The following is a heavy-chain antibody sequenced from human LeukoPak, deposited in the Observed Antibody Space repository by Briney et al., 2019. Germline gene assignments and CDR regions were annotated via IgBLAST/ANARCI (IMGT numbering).Heavy chain of an antibody. Sequence: TETLSLTCTVYGGSFSGYYWSWIRQPPGKGLEWIGEINHSGSTNYNPSLKSRVTISVDTSKNQFSLKLSSVTAADTAVYYCARRRRGRAAAGTGWFDPWGQGTLVTVSS. J-gene: IGHJ5*02. CDR1: GGSFSGYY. D-gene: IGHD6-13*01. CDR2: INHSGST. V-gene: IGHV4-34*01. CDR3: ARRRRGRAAAGTGWFDP.